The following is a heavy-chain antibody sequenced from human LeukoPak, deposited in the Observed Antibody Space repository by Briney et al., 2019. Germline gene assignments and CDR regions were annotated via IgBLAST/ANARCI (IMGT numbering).Heavy chain of an antibody. CDR1: GGSISSYY. Sequence: SETLSLTCTVSGGSISSYYWSWIRQPPGKGQEWIGYIYYSGSTNYNPSLKSRVTISVDTSKNQISLKLSPVTAADTAVYYCARTPLVGATTFDYWGQGTLVTVSS. CDR3: ARTPLVGATTFDY. D-gene: IGHD1-26*01. CDR2: IYYSGST. J-gene: IGHJ4*02. V-gene: IGHV4-59*01.